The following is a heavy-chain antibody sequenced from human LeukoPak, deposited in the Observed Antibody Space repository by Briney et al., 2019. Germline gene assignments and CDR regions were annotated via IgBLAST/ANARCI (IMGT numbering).Heavy chain of an antibody. D-gene: IGHD2-2*01. CDR3: ARDVGYCSSTSCSWGNY. CDR2: INWNGGST. V-gene: IGHV3-20*04. J-gene: IGHJ4*02. Sequence: GGSLRLSCAASGFNFEDCGMIWVRQAPGKGPEWVSGINWNGGSTDYADSVRGRFTISRDNAKNSLYLQMNSLRAEDTAVYYCARDVGYCSSTSCSWGNYWGQGTLVTVSS. CDR1: GFNFEDCG.